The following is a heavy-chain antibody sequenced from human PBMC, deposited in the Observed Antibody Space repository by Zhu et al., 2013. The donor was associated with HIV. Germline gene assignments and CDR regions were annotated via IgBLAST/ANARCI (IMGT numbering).Heavy chain of an antibody. V-gene: IGHV1-46*02. CDR3: AVLTVGERFLDRDY. CDR1: GYPFNNYF. J-gene: IGHJ4*02. D-gene: IGHD3-3*01. CDR2: INPTDGFT. Sequence: QVQLLQSGAEVKRPGASVKVSCKASGYPFNNYFLHWVRQAPGQGPEWMGIINPTDGFTSYSQKFQDRLTMTRDTSTNTIYMEMGSLRSEDTAVYYCAVLTVGERFLDRDYWGQGTLVTVSS.